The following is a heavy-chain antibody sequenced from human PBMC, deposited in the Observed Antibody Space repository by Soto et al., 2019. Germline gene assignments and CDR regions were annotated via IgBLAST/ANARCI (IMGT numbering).Heavy chain of an antibody. CDR3: ARQGITMVRGVIITSPNDAFDI. D-gene: IGHD3-10*01. CDR2: IYPGDSDT. V-gene: IGHV5-51*01. Sequence: GESLKISCNGSGYSFTSYWIGWVRQMPGKGLEWMGIIYPGDSDTRYSPSFQGQVTISADKSISTAYLQWSSLKASDTAMYYCARQGITMVRGVIITSPNDAFDIWGQGTMVTVSS. CDR1: GYSFTSYW. J-gene: IGHJ3*02.